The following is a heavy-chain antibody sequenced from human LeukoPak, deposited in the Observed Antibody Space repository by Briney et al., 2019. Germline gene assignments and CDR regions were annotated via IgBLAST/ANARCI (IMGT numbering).Heavy chain of an antibody. CDR2: INHSGST. V-gene: IGHV4-34*01. J-gene: IGHJ4*02. CDR3: ARCSRYSGYDRGRGVFGY. D-gene: IGHD5-12*01. Sequence: SETLSLTCAVYGGSFSGYYWSWIRQPPGKGLEWIGEINHSGSTNYNPSPKSRVTISVDTSKNQFSLKLSSVTAADTAVYYCARCSRYSGYDRGRGVFGYWGQGTLVTVSS. CDR1: GGSFSGYY.